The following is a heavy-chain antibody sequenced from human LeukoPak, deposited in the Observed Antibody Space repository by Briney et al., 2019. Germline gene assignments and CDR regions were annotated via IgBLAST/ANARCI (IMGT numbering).Heavy chain of an antibody. J-gene: IGHJ4*02. CDR2: IYWNNNE. CDR1: GFSLRASAVG. CDR3: ARIWFGELFPFDY. D-gene: IGHD3-10*01. Sequence: SGPTLANPTQTLTLTCTFSGFSLRASAVGVGWIRQPPGKALEWLALIYWNNNERYSPSLKSRLTITKDTSKNQVVLTMTNVDPLDTGTYYCARIWFGELFPFDYWGQGTLVTVSS. V-gene: IGHV2-5*01.